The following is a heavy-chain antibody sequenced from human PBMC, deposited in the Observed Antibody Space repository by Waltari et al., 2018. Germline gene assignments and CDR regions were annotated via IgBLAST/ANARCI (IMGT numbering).Heavy chain of an antibody. J-gene: IGHJ4*02. CDR2: INAGNGNT. V-gene: IGHV1-3*01. Sequence: QVQLVQSGAEVKKPGSSVTVSCKASGGTFSSYAISWVRQAPGQRLEWMGWINAGNGNTKYSQKFQGRVTITRDTSASTAYMELSSLRSEDTAVYYCARDLASVAGNNWGQGTLVTVSS. D-gene: IGHD6-19*01. CDR1: GGTFSSYA. CDR3: ARDLASVAGNN.